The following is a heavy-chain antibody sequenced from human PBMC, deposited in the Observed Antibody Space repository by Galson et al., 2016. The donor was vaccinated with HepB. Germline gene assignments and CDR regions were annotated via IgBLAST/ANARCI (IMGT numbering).Heavy chain of an antibody. V-gene: IGHV3-23*01. CDR1: GFTFIIYD. CDR2: ITGSGGWI. D-gene: IGHD2-15*01. J-gene: IGHJ4*02. Sequence: SLRLSCAASGFTFIIYDMYCVRQAPGKGLEWVSTITGSGGWIKYADSVKGRLINSRDNSKNPLYLQLNSLRAKDTAVYYCAKDGGYCSDATCYYRNSWGQGTLVTVSS. CDR3: AKDGGYCSDATCYYRNS.